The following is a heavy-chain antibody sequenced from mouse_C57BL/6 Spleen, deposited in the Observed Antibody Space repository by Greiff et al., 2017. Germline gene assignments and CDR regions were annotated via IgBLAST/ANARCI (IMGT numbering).Heavy chain of an antibody. D-gene: IGHD1-1*01. J-gene: IGHJ4*01. V-gene: IGHV1-69*01. CDR3: ARTRMDLSYYAMDY. CDR2: IDPSDSYN. Sequence: QVQLQQPGAELVMPGASVKLSCKASGYTFTSYWMHWVKQRPGQGLEWIGEIDPSDSYNKYNQKFKGQSTLTVVKASRTAYMQLSSLTSDDSAVYYCARTRMDLSYYAMDYWGQGTSVTVSS. CDR1: GYTFTSYW.